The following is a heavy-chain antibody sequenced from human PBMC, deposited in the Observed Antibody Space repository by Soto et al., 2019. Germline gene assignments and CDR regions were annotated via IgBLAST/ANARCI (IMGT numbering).Heavy chain of an antibody. Sequence: PSETLSLTCTVSGGSISSGGYYWSWIRQHPGKGLEWIGYIYYSGSTYYNPSLKSRVTISVDTSKNQFSLKLSSVTAADTAVYYCARDPSFMYYYDSSGYYYFPVWGQGTLVTVSS. V-gene: IGHV4-31*03. CDR1: GGSISSGGYY. CDR3: ARDPSFMYYYDSSGYYYFPV. D-gene: IGHD3-22*01. J-gene: IGHJ4*02. CDR2: IYYSGST.